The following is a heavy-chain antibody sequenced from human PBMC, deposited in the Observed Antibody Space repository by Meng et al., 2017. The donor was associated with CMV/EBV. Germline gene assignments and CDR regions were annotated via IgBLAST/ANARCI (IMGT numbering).Heavy chain of an antibody. D-gene: IGHD2-15*01. CDR1: GGTSNTYA. CDR2: IIPVLGIA. J-gene: IGHJ4*02. Sequence: QVQLVQSGAEVKKPGSSVKVSGKASGGTSNTYAITWVRQAPGQGLEWMGRIIPVLGIAIYAQKFQGRVIITADKSTSTAYMELSSLRSEDTAMYYCTRNGFPEGGYYFDYWGQGTLVTVSS. V-gene: IGHV1-69*02. CDR3: TRNGFPEGGYYFDY.